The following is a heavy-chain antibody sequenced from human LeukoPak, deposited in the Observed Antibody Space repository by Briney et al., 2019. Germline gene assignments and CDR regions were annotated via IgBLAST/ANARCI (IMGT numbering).Heavy chain of an antibody. CDR3: ARGGTMVRGRGRFDY. V-gene: IGHV4-39*07. Sequence: SETLSLTCTVSGGSISSRNYYWSWIRQPPGKGLEWIGEISHSGSTNYNPSLKSRVTISVDTSKKQFSLKLSSVTAADTAVYYCARGGTMVRGRGRFDYWGQGTLVTVSS. J-gene: IGHJ4*02. D-gene: IGHD3-10*01. CDR1: GGSISSRNYY. CDR2: ISHSGST.